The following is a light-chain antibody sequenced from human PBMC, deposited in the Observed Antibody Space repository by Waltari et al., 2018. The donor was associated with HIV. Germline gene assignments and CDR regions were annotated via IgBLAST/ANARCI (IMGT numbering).Light chain of an antibody. Sequence: DIVMTKSPDSLAVSLGERATINCKSSQSVLYTSTNKNYLAWYQQKSGQPPKLIIYWASTRESGVPDRFSGSGSGTNFTLPISSLQAEDVALYYCQQYYSIPRTFGQGTKVEIQ. CDR3: QQYYSIPRT. J-gene: IGKJ1*01. CDR2: WAS. V-gene: IGKV4-1*01. CDR1: QSVLYTSTNKNY.